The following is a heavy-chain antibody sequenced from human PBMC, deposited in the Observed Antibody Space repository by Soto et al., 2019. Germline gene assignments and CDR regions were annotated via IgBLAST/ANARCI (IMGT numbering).Heavy chain of an antibody. CDR1: GFTFDDYA. Sequence: EVQLVESGGGLVQPGRSLRLSCAASGFTFDDYAMHWARQAPGKGLEWVSGISWNSGSIGYADSVKGRFTISRDNAKNSQYLQMNRLRAEDTALYYCAKGRGGSDGRYYLDQWGQGTLVTASS. CDR2: ISWNSGSI. V-gene: IGHV3-9*01. D-gene: IGHD1-26*01. J-gene: IGHJ4*02. CDR3: AKGRGGSDGRYYLDQ.